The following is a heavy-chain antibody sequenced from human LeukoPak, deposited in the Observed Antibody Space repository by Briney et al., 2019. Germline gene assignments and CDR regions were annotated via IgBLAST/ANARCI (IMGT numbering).Heavy chain of an antibody. V-gene: IGHV3-66*01. CDR2: IYSGGST. CDR1: GFTVSSNF. D-gene: IGHD3-10*01. J-gene: IGHJ4*02. CDR3: ARGGDSLHY. Sequence: PGGSLRLSCAASGFTVSSNFMTWVRQAPGKGLEWVSVIYSGGSTYYADSAKDRFTISRDNSKNMLYLQMNSLRAEDTAVYYCARGGDSLHYWGQGTLVTVSS.